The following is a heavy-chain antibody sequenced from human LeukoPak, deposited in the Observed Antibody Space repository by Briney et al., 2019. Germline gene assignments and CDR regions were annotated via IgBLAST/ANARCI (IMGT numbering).Heavy chain of an antibody. CDR1: GFTFSSYS. J-gene: IGHJ6*02. V-gene: IGHV3-30*03. D-gene: IGHD4-17*01. Sequence: GGSLRLSCAASGFTFSSYSMNWVRQAPGKGLEWVAVVSFDGNNKYYADSVKGRFTISRDNSKNTLYLQMNSLRIEDTAVYYCAREEGDPYGDYGTNYYYYGMDVWGQGTTVTVSS. CDR2: VSFDGNNK. CDR3: AREEGDPYGDYGTNYYYYGMDV.